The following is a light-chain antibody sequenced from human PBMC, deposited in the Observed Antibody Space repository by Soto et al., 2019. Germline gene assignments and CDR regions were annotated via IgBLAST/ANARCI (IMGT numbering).Light chain of an antibody. CDR3: QQYGNSPPWT. V-gene: IGKV3-20*01. CDR1: QSVNSAY. CDR2: GAS. Sequence: DIVLTHSPGTLSLSPGERATLSCRASQSVNSAYLAWYQQKPGQAPGLLIYGASTRATGIPGRFSGSGSGTDFTLTISRLEPEALAVYYCQQYGNSPPWTFGQGTQVEIK. J-gene: IGKJ1*01.